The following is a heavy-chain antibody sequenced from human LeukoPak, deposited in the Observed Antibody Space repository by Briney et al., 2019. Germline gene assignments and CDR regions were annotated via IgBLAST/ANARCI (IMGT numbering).Heavy chain of an antibody. J-gene: IGHJ4*02. V-gene: IGHV4-39*01. CDR1: GGSISSSSYY. D-gene: IGHD6-19*01. CDR2: IYYSGST. Sequence: KPSGTLSLTCTVSGGSISSSSYYWGWIRQPPGKGLEWIGSIYYSGSTYYNPSLKSRVTISVDTSKNQFSLKLSSVTAADTAVYYCAGHSSGFDYWGQGTLVTVSS. CDR3: AGHSSGFDY.